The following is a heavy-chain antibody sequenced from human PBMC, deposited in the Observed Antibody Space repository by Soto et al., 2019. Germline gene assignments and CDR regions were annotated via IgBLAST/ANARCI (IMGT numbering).Heavy chain of an antibody. Sequence: QVQLVQSGAEVKKPGASVKVSCKASGYTFTSYGISWVRQAPGQGLEWMGWISTYNGNTNYAQDLQGRITMTTDTSTRTAYMELRSLTSDDTAVYYRARIFGAIYYFDSWGQGTLVTVSS. CDR3: ARIFGAIYYFDS. CDR2: ISTYNGNT. D-gene: IGHD3-3*01. V-gene: IGHV1-18*01. J-gene: IGHJ4*02. CDR1: GYTFTSYG.